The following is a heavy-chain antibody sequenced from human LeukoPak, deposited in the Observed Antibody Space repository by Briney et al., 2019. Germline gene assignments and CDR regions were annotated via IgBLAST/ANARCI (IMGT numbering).Heavy chain of an antibody. Sequence: ASVKVSCKASGYTFTSHDINWVRQATGRGLEWMGWINPNSGNTGYAQKFQGRVTMTRDTSINTAYMELHSLRSEDTAVYYCARGYSPSLRTTGNDFWGQGTLVTVSS. D-gene: IGHD1-1*01. CDR3: ARGYSPSLRTTGNDF. J-gene: IGHJ4*02. CDR1: GYTFTSHD. V-gene: IGHV1-8*01. CDR2: INPNSGNT.